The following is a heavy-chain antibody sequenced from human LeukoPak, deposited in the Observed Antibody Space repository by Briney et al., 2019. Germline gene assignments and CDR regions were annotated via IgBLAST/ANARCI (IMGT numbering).Heavy chain of an antibody. CDR1: GGSISTYY. CDR3: ARYGGYYFDY. D-gene: IGHD3-16*01. V-gene: IGHV4-59*08. CDR2: IHNSVT. J-gene: IGHJ4*02. Sequence: SETLSLTCTVSGGSISTYYWTWVRQPPGKGMEWRGYIHNSVTNSKPSLKSLVTISVDTSKNQSSLKPSSVTAADTAVYYCARYGGYYFDYWGRGTLVTVSS.